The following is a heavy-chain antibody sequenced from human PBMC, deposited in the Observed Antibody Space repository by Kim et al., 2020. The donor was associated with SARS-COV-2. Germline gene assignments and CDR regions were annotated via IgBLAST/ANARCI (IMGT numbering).Heavy chain of an antibody. V-gene: IGHV1-69*04. J-gene: IGHJ6*03. D-gene: IGHD2-2*01. CDR3: ARTNNLRYCSSTSCPSHYYYYMDV. CDR1: GGTFSSYA. CDR2: IIPILGIA. Sequence: SVKVSCKASGGTFSSYAISWVRQAPGQGLEWMGRIIPILGIANYAQKFQGRVTITADKSTSTAYMELSSLRSEDTAVYYCARTNNLRYCSSTSCPSHYYYYMDVWGKGTTVTVSS.